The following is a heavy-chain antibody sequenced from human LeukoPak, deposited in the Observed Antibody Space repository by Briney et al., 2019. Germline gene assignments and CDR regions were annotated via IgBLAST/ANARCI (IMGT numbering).Heavy chain of an antibody. V-gene: IGHV1-24*01. CDR2: FDPEDGET. D-gene: IGHD3-3*01. CDR1: GYTLTELS. Sequence: ASVKVSCKVSGYTLTELSMHWVRQAPGKGLEWMGGFDPEDGETIYAQKFQGRVTMTEDTSTDTAYMELSSLRSEDTAVYYCARDVLMGYYDFWSGYHEGYFDYWGQGTLVTVSS. CDR3: ARDVLMGYYDFWSGYHEGYFDY. J-gene: IGHJ4*02.